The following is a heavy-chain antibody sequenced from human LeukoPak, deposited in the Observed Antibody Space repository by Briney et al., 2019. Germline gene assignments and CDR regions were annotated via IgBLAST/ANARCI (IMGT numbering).Heavy chain of an antibody. CDR1: GFTFIDYY. J-gene: IGHJ6*03. CDR2: ISSSGSTI. Sequence: GGSLRLSCAASGFTFIDYYMSWIRQAPGKGLEWVSYISSSGSTIYYADSVKGRFTISRDNAKNSLYLQMNSLRAEDTAVYYCARDRMGYCSSTSCYTPYYYYYMDVWGKGTTVTVSS. V-gene: IGHV3-11*01. CDR3: ARDRMGYCSSTSCYTPYYYYYMDV. D-gene: IGHD2-2*02.